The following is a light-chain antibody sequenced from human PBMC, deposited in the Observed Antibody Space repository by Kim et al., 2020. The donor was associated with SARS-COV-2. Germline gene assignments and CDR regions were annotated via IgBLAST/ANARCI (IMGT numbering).Light chain of an antibody. V-gene: IGLV3-19*01. CDR2: GKN. Sequence: SSELTQDPAVSVALGQTVRITCQGDSLRRYYASWYQQKPGQAPVLVIYGKNNRPSGIPDRFSGSSSGNTASLTTTGAQAEDEADYYCTSRDSSGNHAVFG. J-gene: IGLJ7*01. CDR3: TSRDSSGNHAV. CDR1: SLRRYY.